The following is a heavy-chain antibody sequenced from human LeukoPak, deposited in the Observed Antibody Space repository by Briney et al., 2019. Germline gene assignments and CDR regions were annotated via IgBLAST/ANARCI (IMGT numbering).Heavy chain of an antibody. Sequence: GGTLRLSCAASGFTLSTYWMSWVRQAPGQGLEWVANMNQDGSEENFVDSVKGRFTISRDNARRSMYLQMNSLRAEDTALYYCARDRGYSTFDFWGQGTLVTVSS. CDR3: ARDRGYSTFDF. V-gene: IGHV3-7*04. D-gene: IGHD4-11*01. J-gene: IGHJ4*02. CDR1: GFTLSTYW. CDR2: MNQDGSEE.